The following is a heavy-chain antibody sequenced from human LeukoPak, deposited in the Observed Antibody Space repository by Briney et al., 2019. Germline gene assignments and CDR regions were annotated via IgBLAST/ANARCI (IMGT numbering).Heavy chain of an antibody. CDR3: ASGTVFGVITPQYFHY. CDR1: AGSISTPY. V-gene: IGHV4-59*11. J-gene: IGHJ4*02. D-gene: IGHD3-3*01. Sequence: SPSEALSLTCSVSAGSISTPYWHWIRQSPGKGLEWIGFVFYGGITNYNPSLKSRVTISLDTSKNQFSLKLTSVTAADTAVYYCASGTVFGVITPQYFHYWGQGTRVTVSS. CDR2: VFYGGIT.